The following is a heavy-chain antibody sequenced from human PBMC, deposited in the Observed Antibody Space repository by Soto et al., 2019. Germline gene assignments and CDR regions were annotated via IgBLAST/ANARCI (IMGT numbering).Heavy chain of an antibody. CDR3: TTQGFGGLHGLVDV. CDR1: GGSISSINNXFSNHY. V-gene: IGHV4-61*01. J-gene: IGHJ6*02. D-gene: IGHD3-10*01. CDR2: ISNIGFT. Sequence: QVQLQESGPGLVKPSETLSLTCTVSGGSISSINNXFSNHYCSWIRLSPGKGLEWIGYISNIGFTRHTPALKSRVXISVDTSKNQFSLKLTSVTAADTAVYYCTTQGFGGLHGLVDVWGQGTTVTVSS.